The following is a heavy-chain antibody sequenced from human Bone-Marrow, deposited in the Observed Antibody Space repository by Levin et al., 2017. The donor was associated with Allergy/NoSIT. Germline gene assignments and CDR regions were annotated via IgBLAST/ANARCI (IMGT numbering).Heavy chain of an antibody. Sequence: GESLKISCKASGYTFTSYYIHWVRQAPGQGLEWMGVINPDSGSTYYTQRFQGRVTMTRDTSTSTVYMEVSSLTSEDTAVYYCARAVRAEPPDYWGQGALVTVSS. CDR2: INPDSGST. CDR3: ARAVRAEPPDY. J-gene: IGHJ4*02. V-gene: IGHV1-46*01. D-gene: IGHD1-14*01. CDR1: GYTFTSYY.